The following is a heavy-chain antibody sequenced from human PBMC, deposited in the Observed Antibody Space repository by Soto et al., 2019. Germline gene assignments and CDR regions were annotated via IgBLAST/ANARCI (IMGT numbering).Heavy chain of an antibody. D-gene: IGHD2-15*01. Sequence: EVQLVESGGGLVQPGGSLRLSCAASGFTFSSYEMNWVRQAPGKGLEWVSYISSSGSTIYYADSVKGRFTISRDNAKNSLSLQMNSLRAEDTAVYYCAREPPLHLYCSGGSCSHGMDVWGQGTTVTVSS. V-gene: IGHV3-48*03. J-gene: IGHJ6*02. CDR3: AREPPLHLYCSGGSCSHGMDV. CDR1: GFTFSSYE. CDR2: ISSSGSTI.